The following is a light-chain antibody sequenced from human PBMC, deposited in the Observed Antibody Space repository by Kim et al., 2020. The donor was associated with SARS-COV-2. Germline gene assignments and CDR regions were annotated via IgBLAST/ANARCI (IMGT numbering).Light chain of an antibody. Sequence: QSVLTQPPSVSGAPGQTVTISCTGSTSNIGAGYDVHWYQDLPGTAPKLLIYDNNNRPSGVPDRFSGSRSGTAASLSITGLQAEDEADYYCCSYAGSNPSKVFGTGTKVTVL. CDR3: CSYAGSNPSKV. V-gene: IGLV1-40*01. CDR1: TSNIGAGYD. J-gene: IGLJ1*01. CDR2: DNN.